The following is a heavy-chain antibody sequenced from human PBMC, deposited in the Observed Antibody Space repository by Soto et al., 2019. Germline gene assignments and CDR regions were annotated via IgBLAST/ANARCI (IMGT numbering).Heavy chain of an antibody. CDR3: TTAGGSGSHYYYYGMDV. J-gene: IGHJ6*02. Sequence: KPGGSLRLSCAASGFTFSNAWMSWVRQAPGKGLEWVGRIKSKTDGGTTDYAAPVKGRFTISRDDSKNTLYLQMNSLKTEDTAVYYCTTAGGSGSHYYYYGMDVWGQVTTVTVSS. CDR1: GFTFSNAW. V-gene: IGHV3-15*01. CDR2: IKSKTDGGTT. D-gene: IGHD3-10*01.